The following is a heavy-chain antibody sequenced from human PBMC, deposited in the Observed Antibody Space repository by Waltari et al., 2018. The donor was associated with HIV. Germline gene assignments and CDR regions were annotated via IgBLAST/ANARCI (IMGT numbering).Heavy chain of an antibody. CDR1: GFTFSNFW. CDR2: ISPGGTTT. J-gene: IGHJ4*02. V-gene: IGHV3-74*01. CDR3: GRDYWGVVEF. D-gene: IGHD7-27*01. Sequence: EVRLVESGGGLVQPGGSLRLSCAAYGFTFSNFWMHWVRQYPGKGLVWVSKISPGGTTTNYADSVKGRFTISRDNAQNTLYLQMNSLRVEDTAVYYCGRDYWGVVEFWGQGHLVTVSS.